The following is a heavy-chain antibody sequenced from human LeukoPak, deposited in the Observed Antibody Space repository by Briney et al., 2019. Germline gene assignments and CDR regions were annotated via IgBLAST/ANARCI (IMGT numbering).Heavy chain of an antibody. CDR1: GYTFTSYY. J-gene: IGHJ3*02. D-gene: IGHD6-13*01. Sequence: ASVRVSCKASGYTFTSYYMHWVRQAPGQGLEWMGIINPLGGSTSYVQKFQGRVTMTRDTSTSTVYMELSSLRSEDTAVHYCARATRIAAAGYNDAFDIWGQGTMVTVSS. CDR2: INPLGGST. V-gene: IGHV1-46*01. CDR3: ARATRIAAAGYNDAFDI.